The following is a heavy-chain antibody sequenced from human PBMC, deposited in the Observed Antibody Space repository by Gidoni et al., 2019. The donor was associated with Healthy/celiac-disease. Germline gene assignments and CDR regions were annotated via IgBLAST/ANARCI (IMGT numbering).Heavy chain of an antibody. CDR1: GGSISSYY. CDR2: IYYSGST. J-gene: IGHJ6*02. Sequence: QVQLQESGPGLVKPSETLSLTCTVSGGSISSYYWSWIRQPPGKGLEWIGYIYYSGSTNYNPSLKSRVTISVDTSKNQFSLKLSSVTAADTAVYYCARDRTYYDILTGPDYYYYYGMDVWGQGTTVTVSS. V-gene: IGHV4-59*01. D-gene: IGHD3-9*01. CDR3: ARDRTYYDILTGPDYYYYYGMDV.